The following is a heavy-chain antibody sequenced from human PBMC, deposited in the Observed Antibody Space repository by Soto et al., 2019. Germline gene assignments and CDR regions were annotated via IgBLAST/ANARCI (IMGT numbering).Heavy chain of an antibody. CDR3: ARYWDYGDYFFFGQFDP. Sequence: SETLSLTCTVSGGSISSGGYYWSWIRQHPGKGLEWIGYIYYSGSTYYNTSLKSRVTISVDTSKNQFSLKLSSVTAADTAVYYCARYWDYGDYFFFGQFDPWDQGTLVTAPQ. D-gene: IGHD4-17*01. CDR1: GGSISSGGYY. V-gene: IGHV4-31*03. CDR2: IYYSGST. J-gene: IGHJ5*02.